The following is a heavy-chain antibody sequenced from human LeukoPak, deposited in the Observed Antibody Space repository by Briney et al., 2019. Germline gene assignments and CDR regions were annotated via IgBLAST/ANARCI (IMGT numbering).Heavy chain of an antibody. V-gene: IGHV3-21*01. CDR2: LSSGSDYI. J-gene: IGHJ4*02. Sequence: GGSLRLSCAASGFTFRNYDMNWVRQAPGKGLEWVSSLSSGSDYIKYADSVKGQFTISRDNAKNSLSLQMNNLRAEDTAVYYCAREVGSGWSDHFDYWGQGTLVTVSS. CDR3: AREVGSGWSDHFDY. D-gene: IGHD6-19*01. CDR1: GFTFRNYD.